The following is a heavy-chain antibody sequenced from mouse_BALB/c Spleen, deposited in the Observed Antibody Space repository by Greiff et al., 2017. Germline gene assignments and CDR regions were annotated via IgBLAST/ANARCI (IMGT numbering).Heavy chain of an antibody. CDR2: ISYDGSN. D-gene: IGHD1-1*01. V-gene: IGHV3-6*02. Sequence: EVKLQESGPGLVKPSQSLSLTCSVTGYSITSGYYWNWIRQFPGNKLEWMGYISYDGSNNYNPSLKNRISITRDTSKNQFFLKLNSVTTEDTATYYCAKYYYGSSLYAMDYWGQGTSVTVSS. J-gene: IGHJ4*01. CDR1: GYSITSGYY. CDR3: AKYYYGSSLYAMDY.